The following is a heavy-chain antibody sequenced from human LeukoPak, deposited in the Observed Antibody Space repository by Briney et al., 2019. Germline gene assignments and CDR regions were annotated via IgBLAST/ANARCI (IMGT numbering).Heavy chain of an antibody. V-gene: IGHV1-69*13. CDR1: GGTFSSHT. Sequence: ASVKVSCKASGGTFSSHTINWVRQAPGQGLEWMGGIIPIFGTANYAQKFQGRVTITAVEPTSTAYMEVSSLRYEDTAVYYCARGWLAETMVVTPYNNWGQGTLVTVSS. D-gene: IGHD4-23*01. CDR2: IIPIFGTA. CDR3: ARGWLAETMVVTPYNN. J-gene: IGHJ4*02.